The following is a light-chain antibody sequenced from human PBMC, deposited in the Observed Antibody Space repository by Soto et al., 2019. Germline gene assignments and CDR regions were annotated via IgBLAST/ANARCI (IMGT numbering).Light chain of an antibody. CDR2: EVS. J-gene: IGLJ3*02. CDR1: SSDVGGYNY. Sequence: QSVLTQPPSASGSPGQSVTISCTGTSSDVGGYNYVSWYQQHPGTAPKLMIYEVSKRPSGVPDRFSGSKSGNTASLTVSGLKAEDEADYYCSSYAGSNLWVFGGGTKLTVL. V-gene: IGLV2-8*01. CDR3: SSYAGSNLWV.